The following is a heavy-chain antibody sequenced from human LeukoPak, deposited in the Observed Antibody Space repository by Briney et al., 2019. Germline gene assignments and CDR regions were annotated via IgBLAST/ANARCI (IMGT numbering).Heavy chain of an antibody. CDR2: IWYDGTKK. J-gene: IGHJ3*02. V-gene: IGHV3-33*01. Sequence: GGSPRLSCAATGFTFSSFAMYWVRQAPGKGLEWVAVIWYDGTKKYYADSLKGRFTISRDNSKNTLYLQMNSLRAEDTAVYYCARPRSSSWIDAFDIWGQGTMVTVSS. CDR3: ARPRSSSWIDAFDI. D-gene: IGHD6-13*01. CDR1: GFTFSSFA.